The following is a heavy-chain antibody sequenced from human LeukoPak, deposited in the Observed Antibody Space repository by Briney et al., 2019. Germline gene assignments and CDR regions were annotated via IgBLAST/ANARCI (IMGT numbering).Heavy chain of an antibody. CDR2: IQQDGSAK. J-gene: IGHJ6*02. CDR3: ARESYLEDGMDV. CDR1: GFTFSTSW. Sequence: AGGSLRLSCAASGFTFSTSWMSWVRQAPGKGLEWVANIQQDGSAKYYVDSVKGRFTISRENAKNSLYLQMNSLRAGDTALYYCARESYLEDGMDVWGQGTTVTVSS. V-gene: IGHV3-7*01. D-gene: IGHD2-21*01.